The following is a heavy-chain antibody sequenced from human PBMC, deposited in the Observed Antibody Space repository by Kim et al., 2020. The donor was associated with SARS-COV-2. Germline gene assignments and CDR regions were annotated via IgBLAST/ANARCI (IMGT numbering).Heavy chain of an antibody. J-gene: IGHJ5*02. V-gene: IGHV7-4-1*02. CDR2: IDTNTGNP. CDR3: ARDLRPNYHDNSRYNAWWFDT. CDR1: GYTFTRYT. D-gene: IGHD3-22*01. Sequence: ASVKVSCRASGYTFTRYTIHWVRQAPGQGLQWMGWIDTNTGNPGYAQSFTGRFVFSVDTSVSTAFLQITSLKAEDTAVYYCARDLRPNYHDNSRYNAWWFDTWGQGAQVTVSS.